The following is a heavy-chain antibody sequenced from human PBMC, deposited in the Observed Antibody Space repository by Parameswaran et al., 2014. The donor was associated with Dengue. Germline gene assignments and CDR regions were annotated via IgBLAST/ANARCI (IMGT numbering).Heavy chain of an antibody. D-gene: IGHD6-25*01. CDR3: ARQGPCGYGGVDDYYYGMDV. V-gene: IGHV4-39*01. J-gene: IGHJ6*02. CDR2: IYYSGST. Sequence: WIRQPPGKGLEWIGSIYYSGSTYYNPSLKSRVTISVDTSKNQFSLKLSSVTAADTAVYYCARQGPCGYGGVDDYYYGMDVWGQGTTVTVSS.